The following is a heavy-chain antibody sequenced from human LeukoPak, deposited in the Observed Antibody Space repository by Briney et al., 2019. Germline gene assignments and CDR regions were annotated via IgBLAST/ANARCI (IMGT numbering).Heavy chain of an antibody. Sequence: PGGSLRLSCAASGFTFSTFDLNWVRHAPGKGLECVSVIYSGGGSTFYADSVKGRFTFSRDNSKNTLFLQMNSLRAEDTAVYYCATDEGDSGGLDYWGQGTLVTVSS. J-gene: IGHJ4*02. CDR2: IYSGGGST. CDR3: ATDEGDSGGLDY. V-gene: IGHV3-NL1*01. D-gene: IGHD2-21*02. CDR1: GFTFSTFD.